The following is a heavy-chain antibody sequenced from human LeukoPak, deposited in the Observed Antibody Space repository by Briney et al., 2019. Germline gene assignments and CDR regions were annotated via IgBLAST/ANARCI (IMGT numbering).Heavy chain of an antibody. Sequence: GGSLRLSCAASGFTFSDYYMSWIRQAPGKGLEWISYISSSGSTIYYADSVKGRFTISRDNAKNSLYLQMNSLRAEDTAVYYCARHYSTYWYCDLWGRGTLVTVSS. CDR2: ISSSGSTI. J-gene: IGHJ2*01. D-gene: IGHD4-11*01. CDR1: GFTFSDYY. CDR3: ARHYSTYWYCDL. V-gene: IGHV3-11*04.